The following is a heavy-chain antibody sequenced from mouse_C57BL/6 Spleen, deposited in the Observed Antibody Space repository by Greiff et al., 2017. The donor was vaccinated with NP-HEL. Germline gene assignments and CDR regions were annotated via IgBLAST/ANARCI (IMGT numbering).Heavy chain of an antibody. J-gene: IGHJ2*01. CDR1: GYTFTSYW. CDR3: ARWGYYGSSYVFDY. CDR2: IDPSDSYT. D-gene: IGHD1-1*01. V-gene: IGHV1-59*01. Sequence: QVQLQQPGAELVRPGTSVKLSCKASGYTFTSYWMHWVKQRPGQGLEWIGVIDPSDSYTNYNQKFKGKATLTVDTSSSTAYMQLSSLTSEDSAVYYCARWGYYGSSYVFDYWGQGTTLTVSS.